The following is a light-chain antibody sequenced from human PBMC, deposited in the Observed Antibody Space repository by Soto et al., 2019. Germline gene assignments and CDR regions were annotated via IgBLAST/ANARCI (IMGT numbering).Light chain of an antibody. CDR1: QSISSW. Sequence: DIQMTQSPSTLSASVGDRVTITCRASQSISSWLAWYQQTAGKAPKLLIYDASSLESGVPSRFTGSASGTEFTLTISSLQPDDFATYYCQQYNRFPYTFGQGTKLEIK. CDR3: QQYNRFPYT. V-gene: IGKV1-5*01. CDR2: DAS. J-gene: IGKJ2*01.